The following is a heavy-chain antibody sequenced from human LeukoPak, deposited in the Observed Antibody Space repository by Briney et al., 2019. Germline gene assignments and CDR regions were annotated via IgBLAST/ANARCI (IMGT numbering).Heavy chain of an antibody. Sequence: GGSLRLSCAASGFTFSSYAMQWVRQAPGKGLGYVSVISGNGGSTYYANSVKGRFTISRDNSKNTLYLQMGSLRAEDMAVYYCARTMGYRTLDYWGQGTLVTVSS. CDR3: ARTMGYRTLDY. D-gene: IGHD5-24*01. V-gene: IGHV3-64*01. CDR1: GFTFSSYA. CDR2: ISGNGGST. J-gene: IGHJ4*02.